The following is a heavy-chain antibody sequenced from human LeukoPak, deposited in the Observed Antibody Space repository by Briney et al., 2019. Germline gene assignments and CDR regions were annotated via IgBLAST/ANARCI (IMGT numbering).Heavy chain of an antibody. J-gene: IGHJ6*02. CDR2: FDPEDGET. D-gene: IGHD1-26*01. V-gene: IGHV1-24*01. CDR1: GYTLTELS. Sequence: ASVKVSCKVSGYTLTELSMHWVRQAPGKGLEWMGGFDPEDGETIYAQKFQGRVTMTEDTSTDTAYMELSSLRSEDTAVYYCATVPRGDTSYYYYYYGMDVWGQGTTVTVSS. CDR3: ATVPRGDTSYYYYYYGMDV.